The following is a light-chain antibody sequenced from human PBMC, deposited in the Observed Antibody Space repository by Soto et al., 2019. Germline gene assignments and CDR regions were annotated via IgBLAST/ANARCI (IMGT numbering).Light chain of an antibody. CDR3: QQRSNWPWT. J-gene: IGKJ1*01. V-gene: IGKV3-11*01. CDR1: QSVSSY. Sequence: EIVLTQSPATLSLSPGERATLSCRASQSVSSYLAWYQLKPGQAPRLLIYDASNRATGIPARFSGSGSGTDFTLTISSLEPEDFAVDYCQQRSNWPWTFGQGTKVDIK. CDR2: DAS.